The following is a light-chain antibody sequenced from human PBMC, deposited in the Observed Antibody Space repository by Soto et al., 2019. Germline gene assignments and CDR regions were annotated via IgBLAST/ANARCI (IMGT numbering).Light chain of an antibody. CDR1: SSDVGGYNY. CDR2: DVN. V-gene: IGLV2-11*01. Sequence: QSALTQPRSVSGSPGQSVTISCTGTSSDVGGYNYVSWYQQHPGKAPKLIIYDVNKRPSGVPDRFSGSKSGNTASLTISGLQAEDEADYYCCSYTGTDTVSFVFGIGTKLTVL. J-gene: IGLJ1*01. CDR3: CSYTGTDTVSFV.